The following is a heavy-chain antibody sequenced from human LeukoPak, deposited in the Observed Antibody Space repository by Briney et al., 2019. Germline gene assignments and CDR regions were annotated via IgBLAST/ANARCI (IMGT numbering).Heavy chain of an antibody. J-gene: IGHJ5*02. CDR2: IFYSGST. D-gene: IGHD4-11*01. Sequence: PSETLSLTCAVSGGSISSSTYYWGWIRQPPGRGLEWIGNIFYSGSTYFNPSLRSRVTMSVDTSKNQFSLKLSSVTAAVTAVYYCARPVTTIEGNWFDPWGQGTLVTVSS. CDR1: GGSISSSTYY. V-gene: IGHV4-39*01. CDR3: ARPVTTIEGNWFDP.